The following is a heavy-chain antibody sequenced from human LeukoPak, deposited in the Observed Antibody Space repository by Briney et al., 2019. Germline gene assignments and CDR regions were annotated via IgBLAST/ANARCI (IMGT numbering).Heavy chain of an antibody. D-gene: IGHD3-22*01. V-gene: IGHV3-48*01. CDR2: ISSSSSTI. CDR3: ARDRVYYYDSSGYYPDAFDI. Sequence: GGSLRLSCEASGFXFSSYSINWVRQAPGKGLEWLSYISSSSSTIYYADSVKGRFTISRDNSKNTLYLQMNSLRAEDTAVYYCARDRVYYYDSSGYYPDAFDIWGQGTMVTVSS. J-gene: IGHJ3*02. CDR1: GFXFSSYS.